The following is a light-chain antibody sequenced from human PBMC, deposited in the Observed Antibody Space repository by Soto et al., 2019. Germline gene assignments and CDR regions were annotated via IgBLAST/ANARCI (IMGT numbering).Light chain of an antibody. CDR1: QGISSW. CDR3: QQYNSNPPWT. J-gene: IGKJ1*01. CDR2: DAS. Sequence: DNLLTPSHSTPSPSVGARVTITCRASQGISSWLAWYQQKPGKAPKLLIYDASSLESGVPSRFSGSGSGTEFTLTISSPQPDDFATYFCQQYNSNPPWTFGQGTKVDIK. V-gene: IGKV1-5*01.